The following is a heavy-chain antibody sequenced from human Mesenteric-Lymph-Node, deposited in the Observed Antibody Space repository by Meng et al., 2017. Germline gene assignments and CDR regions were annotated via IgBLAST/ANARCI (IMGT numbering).Heavy chain of an antibody. V-gene: IGHV3-11*04. CDR1: GFTFSDYY. CDR2: VSPTSGSL. Sequence: GESLKISCAASGFTFSDYYMTWIRQPPGQGLEWLASVSPTSGSLYFADSVKGRFTISRDNSKNTLYLQMNSLRAEDTAVYYCARDGYYGMDVWGQGTTVTVSS. J-gene: IGHJ6*02. CDR3: ARDGYYGMDV.